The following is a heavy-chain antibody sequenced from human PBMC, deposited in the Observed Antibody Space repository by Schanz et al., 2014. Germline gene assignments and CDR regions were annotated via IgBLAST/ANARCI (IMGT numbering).Heavy chain of an antibody. CDR3: AKSQGSSFDS. CDR2: ITTAGTKM. J-gene: IGHJ4*02. CDR1: GFGFSSYS. V-gene: IGHV3-30*18. D-gene: IGHD6-13*01. Sequence: VQLVESGGGLIQPGGSLRLSCAASGFGFSSYSMNWVRQAPGKGLEWVAAITTAGTKMYYADSVRGRFTISRDNSKNTLYLQMKSLRAEDTAVYYCAKSQGSSFDSWGQGTLVTVSS.